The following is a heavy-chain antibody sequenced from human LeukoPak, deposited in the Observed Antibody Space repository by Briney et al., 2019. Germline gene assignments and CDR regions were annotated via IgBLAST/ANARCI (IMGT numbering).Heavy chain of an antibody. J-gene: IGHJ4*02. CDR3: ARVSDSSGRGLDY. D-gene: IGHD3-22*01. CDR1: GGSISSSSYY. V-gene: IGHV4-39*07. Sequence: SETLSLTCTVSGGSISSSSYYWGWIRQPPGKGLEWIGEINHSGSTNYNPSLKSRVTVSVDTSKNQFSLKLSSVTAADTALYYCARVSDSSGRGLDYWGQGTLVTVSS. CDR2: INHSGST.